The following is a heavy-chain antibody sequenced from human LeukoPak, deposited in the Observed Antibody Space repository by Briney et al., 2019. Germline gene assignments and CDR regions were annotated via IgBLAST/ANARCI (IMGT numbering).Heavy chain of an antibody. D-gene: IGHD2-8*01. CDR2: INSADNVE. CDR3: ARDTVNGPFVISLDL. J-gene: IGHJ5*02. CDR1: GFSLRSSE. Sequence: QPGGSLRLSCAASGFSLRSSEMNWVRQAPGKGPEWVAHINSADNVEYYTDSVRGRFTMSRDNAEDLLYLQMNSLRDEDTAVYYCARDTVNGPFVISLDLWGQGVLVTVSS. V-gene: IGHV3-48*03.